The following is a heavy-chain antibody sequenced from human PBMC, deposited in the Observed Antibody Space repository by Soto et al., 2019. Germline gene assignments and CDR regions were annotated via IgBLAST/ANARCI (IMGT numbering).Heavy chain of an antibody. CDR1: GFTFSGSA. D-gene: IGHD4-4*01. Sequence: GGSLRLSCAAPGFTFSGSAMTWVRQAPGKWLEYVPSITSRGSEVFHAASVKGRFTMSRDNSKNMLYLQMNSLRAEDTAVYYCAKDSNKYSSSLRGRYFDYWGQGIGVTVSS. CDR2: ITSRGSEV. J-gene: IGHJ4*02. V-gene: IGHV3-23*01. CDR3: AKDSNKYSSSLRGRYFDY.